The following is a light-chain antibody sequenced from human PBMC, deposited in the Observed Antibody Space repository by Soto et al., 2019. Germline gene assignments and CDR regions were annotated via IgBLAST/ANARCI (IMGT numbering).Light chain of an antibody. Sequence: VCRSRRQSNPITKNETSSDVGGFDHVSWYQQHPGKVPRLLIYDVSSRPSGVSDRFSGSKSGNTASLTISGLQAEDEADYYCNSFTTTNTYVFGTGTKVMVL. CDR1: SSDVGGFDH. J-gene: IGLJ1*01. V-gene: IGLV2-14*03. CDR3: NSFTTTNTYV. CDR2: DVS.